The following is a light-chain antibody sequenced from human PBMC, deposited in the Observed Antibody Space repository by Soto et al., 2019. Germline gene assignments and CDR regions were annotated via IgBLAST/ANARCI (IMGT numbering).Light chain of an antibody. CDR1: PSVSSY. J-gene: IGKJ5*01. Sequence: EIVLTQSPATLSLSPGARATISCRASPSVSSYLAWYQQKPGQAPRLLIYDASNRATGIPARFSGSGSGTDFTLTISSLEPEDLAVYYGQQRSNWPPITFGQGTRLEIK. CDR3: QQRSNWPPIT. V-gene: IGKV3-11*01. CDR2: DAS.